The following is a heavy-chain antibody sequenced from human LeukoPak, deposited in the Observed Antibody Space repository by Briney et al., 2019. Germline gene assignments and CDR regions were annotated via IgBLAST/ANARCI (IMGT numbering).Heavy chain of an antibody. CDR2: IYYSGST. D-gene: IGHD6-19*01. J-gene: IGHJ6*03. Sequence: SETLSLTCTVSGGSISSYYWSWIRQPPGKGLEWIGYIYYSGSTNYNPSLKSRVTISVDTFKNQFSLKLSSVTAADTAVYYCARDSTGYSSGWYYYYYMDVWGKGTTVTVSS. CDR1: GGSISSYY. V-gene: IGHV4-59*01. CDR3: ARDSTGYSSGWYYYYYMDV.